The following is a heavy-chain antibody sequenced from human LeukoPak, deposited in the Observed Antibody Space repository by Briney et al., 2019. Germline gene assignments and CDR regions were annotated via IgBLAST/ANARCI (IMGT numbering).Heavy chain of an antibody. D-gene: IGHD6-13*01. CDR3: ASLGSSSWYLDY. V-gene: IGHV1-3*01. CDR2: IHAGNGNT. Sequence: ASVKVSCKASGYTFTSYAMHWVRQAPGQRLEWRGWIHAGNGNTKYSQKFQGRVTITRDTSASTAYMELSSLRSEDTAVYYCASLGSSSWYLDYWGQGTLVTVSS. CDR1: GYTFTSYA. J-gene: IGHJ4*02.